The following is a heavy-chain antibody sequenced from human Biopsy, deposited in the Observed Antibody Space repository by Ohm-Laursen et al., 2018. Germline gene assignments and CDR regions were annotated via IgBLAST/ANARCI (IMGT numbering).Heavy chain of an antibody. J-gene: IGHJ4*02. CDR2: INIDGSGT. Sequence: SLRLSCAASGFTFNSYWMHWVRQAPGKGLVWVSRINIDGSGTKYADSVKGRFTISRDNAKNSLYLRMNSLRAEDTAVYFCARARDDFVVVPAAFFDFWGQGTLVTVSS. D-gene: IGHD2-15*01. CDR1: GFTFNSYW. V-gene: IGHV3-74*03. CDR3: ARARDDFVVVPAAFFDF.